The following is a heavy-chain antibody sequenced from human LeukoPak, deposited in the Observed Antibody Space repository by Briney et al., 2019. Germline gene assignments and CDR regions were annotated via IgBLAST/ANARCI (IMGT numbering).Heavy chain of an antibody. CDR1: GYTFTSYG. Sequence: ASVKVSCKASGYTFTSYGISWVRQAPGQELEWMGWISGYNGNRNYAQKFQGRVTLTTDTSTSTAYMELRSLTSDDTAIYYCGRDCSGGTCYFNYWGRGTLVTVSS. J-gene: IGHJ4*02. CDR3: GRDCSGGTCYFNY. V-gene: IGHV1-18*01. CDR2: ISGYNGNR. D-gene: IGHD2-15*01.